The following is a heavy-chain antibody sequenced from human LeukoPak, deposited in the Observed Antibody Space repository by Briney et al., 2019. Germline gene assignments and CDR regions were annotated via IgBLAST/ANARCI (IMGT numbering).Heavy chain of an antibody. CDR2: SYPGDSDT. V-gene: IGHV5-51*01. J-gene: IGHJ1*01. D-gene: IGHD6-13*01. CDR1: GDSFTSYC. Sequence: GESLKSSCKGSGDSFTSYCIGWVGQMPGKGLEWRGISYPGDSDTRYSPSVQGQVTISADKSISTAYLQWSSLKASDTAMYYCARVGGAAAGPPEYFQHWRQGTLVTVSS. CDR3: ARVGGAAAGPPEYFQH.